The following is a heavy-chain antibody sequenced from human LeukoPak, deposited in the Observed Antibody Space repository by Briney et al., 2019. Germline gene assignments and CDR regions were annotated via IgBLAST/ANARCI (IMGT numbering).Heavy chain of an antibody. V-gene: IGHV3-7*01. Sequence: GGSLRLSCAASGFTFSSYWMSWVRQAPGKGLEWVANIKQDRSEKYYVDSVKGRFTISRDNAKNSLYLQMNSLRAEDTAVYYCARALRYYYDSSGSRPLDYWGQGTLVTVSS. CDR2: IKQDRSEK. CDR3: ARALRYYYDSSGSRPLDY. D-gene: IGHD3-22*01. J-gene: IGHJ4*02. CDR1: GFTFSSYW.